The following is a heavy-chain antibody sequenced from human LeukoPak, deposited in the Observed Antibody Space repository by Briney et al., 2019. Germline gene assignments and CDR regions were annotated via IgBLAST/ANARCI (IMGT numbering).Heavy chain of an antibody. CDR3: ARDQWLAYYYHGMDV. CDR2: ITNNGTTI. CDR1: GFPFSSYA. D-gene: IGHD6-19*01. V-gene: IGHV3-48*03. Sequence: GGSLRLSCAVSGFPFSSYAMNWVRQAPGKGLEWVSYITNNGTTIYYADSVKGRFTISRDNAENSLYLQVNSLRAEDTAIYYCARDQWLAYYYHGMDVWGQGATVTVSS. J-gene: IGHJ6*02.